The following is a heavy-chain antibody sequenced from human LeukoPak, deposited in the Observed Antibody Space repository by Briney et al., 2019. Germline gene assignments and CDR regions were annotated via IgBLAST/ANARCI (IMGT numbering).Heavy chain of an antibody. V-gene: IGHV4-59*10. CDR3: ARSIVGATPWFDP. J-gene: IGHJ5*02. CDR2: IYTSGST. Sequence: PSETLSLTCAVYGGSISSYYWSWIRQPAGKGLGWIGRIYTSGSTNYNPSLKSRVTMSVDTSKNQFSLKLSSVTAADTAVYYCARSIVGATPWFDPWGQGTLVTVSS. CDR1: GGSISSYY. D-gene: IGHD1-26*01.